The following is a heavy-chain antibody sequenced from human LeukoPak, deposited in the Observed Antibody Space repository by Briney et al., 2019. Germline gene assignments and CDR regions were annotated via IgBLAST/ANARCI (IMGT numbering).Heavy chain of an antibody. D-gene: IGHD6-13*01. CDR2: IDQDGSVR. CDR1: GFTFSSFW. V-gene: IGHV3-7*01. Sequence: GGSLRLSCVASGFTFSSFWMSWVRQAPGKGLEFVANIDQDGSVRNYVDSVKGRFIISRDNAKNSLYLQMDSLRAEDTAVYFCARDPGSSSFDYWGLGNPGHRLL. J-gene: IGHJ4*02. CDR3: ARDPGSSSFDY.